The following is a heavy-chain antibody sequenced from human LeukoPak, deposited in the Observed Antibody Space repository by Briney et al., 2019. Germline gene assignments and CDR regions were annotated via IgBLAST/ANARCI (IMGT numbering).Heavy chain of an antibody. D-gene: IGHD3-22*01. CDR1: GYTFTSYD. CDR3: ARDLINYYDSSGYGWFDP. J-gene: IGHJ5*02. CDR2: INPSGGST. V-gene: IGHV1-46*03. Sequence: ASVKVSCKASGYTFTSYDINWVRQAPGQGLEWMGIINPSGGSTSYAQKFQGRVTMTRDTSTSTVYMELSSLRSEDTGVYYCARDLINYYDSSGYGWFDPWGQGTLVTVSS.